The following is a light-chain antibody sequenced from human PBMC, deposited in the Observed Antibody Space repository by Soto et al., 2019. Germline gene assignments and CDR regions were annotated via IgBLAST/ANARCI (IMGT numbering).Light chain of an antibody. CDR2: GAS. CDR1: QGIRCY. Sequence: DIQLTQSPSLLSASVGDRVTITCRASQGIRCYLAWYQQKPGKAPKLLIYGASTLESGVPSRFSGSGSGTEFTLTISSLQPEDFATYYCQQLSSFLLNTFGQGTKVEIK. CDR3: QQLSSFLLNT. J-gene: IGKJ2*01. V-gene: IGKV1-9*01.